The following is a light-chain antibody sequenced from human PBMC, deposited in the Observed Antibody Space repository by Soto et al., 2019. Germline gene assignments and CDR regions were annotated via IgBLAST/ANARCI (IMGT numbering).Light chain of an antibody. Sequence: DIELTQSPCSLYASVGHMITITSRASQTVSTYLNWNQQKSGTAPKLLIYAESTLHTGVPSRFSGMGSGTDFTLSINSLQREDFADYFCQQTYSNLWTFGQGTKVEIK. V-gene: IGKV1-39*01. CDR1: QTVSTY. CDR3: QQTYSNLWT. CDR2: AES. J-gene: IGKJ1*01.